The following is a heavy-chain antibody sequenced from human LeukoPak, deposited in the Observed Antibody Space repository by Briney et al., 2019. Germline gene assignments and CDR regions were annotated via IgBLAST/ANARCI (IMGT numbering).Heavy chain of an antibody. J-gene: IGHJ4*02. V-gene: IGHV3-23*01. CDR2: ISGSGDNT. Sequence: GGSLRLSCAAPGFTFSSYAMSWVRQAPGKGLEWVSGISGSGDNTYYADSVKGRFTISRDNSKNTLYVQVNSLGTEDTAAYYCAKGSYYDSSGSFYFDYWGQGTLATVSS. CDR1: GFTFSSYA. CDR3: AKGSYYDSSGSFYFDY. D-gene: IGHD3-22*01.